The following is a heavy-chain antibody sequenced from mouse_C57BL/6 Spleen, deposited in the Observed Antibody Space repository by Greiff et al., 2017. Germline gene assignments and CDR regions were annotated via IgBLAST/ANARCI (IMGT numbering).Heavy chain of an antibody. D-gene: IGHD1-1*01. CDR1: GYTFTSYW. CDR3: ARWDYGSSRFAY. V-gene: IGHV1-69*01. J-gene: IGHJ3*01. Sequence: QVQLQQPGAELVMPGASVKLSCKASGYTFTSYWMRWVKQRPGQGLAWIGEIDPSDSYTNYNQKFKGQSTLTVDKSSSPAYMQLSSLTSEDSAVYYCARWDYGSSRFAYWGQGTLVTVSA. CDR2: IDPSDSYT.